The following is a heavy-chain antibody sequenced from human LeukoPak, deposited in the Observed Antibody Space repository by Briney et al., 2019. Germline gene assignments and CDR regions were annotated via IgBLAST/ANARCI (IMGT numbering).Heavy chain of an antibody. Sequence: SVKVSCKASGYTFTAYYIHWVRQAPGQGLEWMGRIIPIFGTANYAQKFQGRVTITTDGSTSTAYMELSSLRSEDTAVYYCARSYSYGYFGFDYWGQGTLVTVSS. CDR1: GYTFTAYY. D-gene: IGHD5-18*01. CDR3: ARSYSYGYFGFDY. J-gene: IGHJ4*02. V-gene: IGHV1-69*05. CDR2: IIPIFGTA.